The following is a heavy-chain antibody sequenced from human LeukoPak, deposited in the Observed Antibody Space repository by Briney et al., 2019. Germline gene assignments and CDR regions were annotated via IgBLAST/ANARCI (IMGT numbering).Heavy chain of an antibody. CDR1: GYTFTSYY. D-gene: IGHD5/OR15-5a*01. V-gene: IGHV1-46*01. J-gene: IGHJ4*02. CDR3: ARDSAPLRPDYFDY. Sequence: ASVKVSCKASGYTFTSYYMHWVRQAPGQGLEGMGIINPSGGSTSYAQKFQGRVTLTRDMSTSTVYMELSSLRSEDTAVYYCARDSAPLRPDYFDYWGLGTLVTVSS. CDR2: INPSGGST.